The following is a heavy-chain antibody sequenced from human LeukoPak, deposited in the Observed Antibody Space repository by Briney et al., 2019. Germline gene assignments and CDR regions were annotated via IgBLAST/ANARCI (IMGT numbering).Heavy chain of an antibody. CDR1: GGSIRSSYW. CDR3: ARGAVRYAFDF. CDR2: IHDTGST. J-gene: IGHJ3*01. V-gene: IGHV4-4*02. Sequence: SETLSLTCAVSGGSIRSSYWWSWVRQPPGKGLEWIGEIHDTGSTNYKPSLKSRLTILVDKYKNQFSLKLNSVTAADTALYYCARGAVRYAFDFWGQGTTVTVSS.